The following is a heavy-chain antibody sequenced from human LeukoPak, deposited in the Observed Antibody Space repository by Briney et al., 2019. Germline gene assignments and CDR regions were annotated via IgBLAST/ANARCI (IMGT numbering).Heavy chain of an antibody. D-gene: IGHD3-9*01. J-gene: IGHJ6*03. CDR3: ARQEGERYFDWLGPEYYYMDV. CDR1: GGSISSYY. V-gene: IGHV4-59*08. Sequence: SETLSLTCTVSGGSISSYYWSWIRQPPGKGLEWIGYIYYSGSTNYNPSLKSRVTISVDTSKNQFSLKLSSVTAADTAVYYCARQEGERYFDWLGPEYYYMDVWGKGTTVTISS. CDR2: IYYSGST.